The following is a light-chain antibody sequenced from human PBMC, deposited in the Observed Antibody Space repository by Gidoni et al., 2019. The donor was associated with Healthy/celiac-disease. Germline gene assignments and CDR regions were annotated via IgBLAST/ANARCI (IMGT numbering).Light chain of an antibody. Sequence: VLTQSPATLSLSPWERATHSCRASQSVSSYVAWYQQKPGQAPRLLIYDASTRATGTPARFSGSGSGTDFTLTISSLEPEDFAVYYCQQRSNCPITFGQGTRLEIK. V-gene: IGKV3-11*01. CDR3: QQRSNCPIT. J-gene: IGKJ5*01. CDR1: QSVSSY. CDR2: DAS.